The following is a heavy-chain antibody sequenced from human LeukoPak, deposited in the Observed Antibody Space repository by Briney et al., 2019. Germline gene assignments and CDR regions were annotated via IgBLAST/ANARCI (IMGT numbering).Heavy chain of an antibody. D-gene: IGHD3-10*01. CDR1: GGTFSSYA. V-gene: IGHV1-69*13. Sequence: SVKVSCKASGGTFSSYAISWVRQAPGQGLEWMGGIIPIFGTANYAQKFQGRVTITADESTSTAYMELSSLRSEDTAVYYCGLFGYYYGSGSHDFDYWGQGTLVTVSS. J-gene: IGHJ4*02. CDR2: IIPIFGTA. CDR3: GLFGYYYGSGSHDFDY.